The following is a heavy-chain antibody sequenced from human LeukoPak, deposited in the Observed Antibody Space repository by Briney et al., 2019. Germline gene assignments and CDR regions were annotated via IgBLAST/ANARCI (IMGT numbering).Heavy chain of an antibody. CDR1: GFTFSDHY. CDR2: TRNKANIYTP. CDR3: ARVLGYSGYDLAY. Sequence: GGSLRLSCAASGFTFSDHYMDWVRQAPGKGLEWVGRTRNKANIYTPEYAASVKGRFTISIDDSNNSLYLQMNSLKTEDTAVYYCARVLGYSGYDLAYWGQGTLVTVSS. V-gene: IGHV3-72*01. D-gene: IGHD5-12*01. J-gene: IGHJ4*02.